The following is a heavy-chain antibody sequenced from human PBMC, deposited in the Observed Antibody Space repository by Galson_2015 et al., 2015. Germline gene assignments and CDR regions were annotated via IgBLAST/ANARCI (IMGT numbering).Heavy chain of an antibody. V-gene: IGHV3-49*04. CDR3: ARAQYDSTWYFDY. D-gene: IGHD3-22*01. J-gene: IGHJ4*02. Sequence: SLRLSCAASGFTFGDYAMAWVRQGPGKGLEWVGFIRRKAYGGTTECAASVKGRFTISRDDSKSVAFLQMNSLKTEDIAVYYCARAQYDSTWYFDYWGQGVLVTVSS. CDR2: IRRKAYGGTT. CDR1: GFTFGDYA.